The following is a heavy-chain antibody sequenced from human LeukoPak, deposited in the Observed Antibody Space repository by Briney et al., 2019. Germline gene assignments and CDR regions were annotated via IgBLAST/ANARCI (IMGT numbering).Heavy chain of an antibody. Sequence: PGGSLRLSCAASGFTFSSYTMNWVRQAPGKGLEWVSIISSGSSYIHYADSVKGRFTISRDNAKNSLYLQMNSLRPEDTAVYYCAKYRLIWLPAPVFEYWGQGTLVTVSS. V-gene: IGHV3-21*06. D-gene: IGHD5-24*01. CDR3: AKYRLIWLPAPVFEY. CDR1: GFTFSSYT. CDR2: ISSGSSYI. J-gene: IGHJ4*02.